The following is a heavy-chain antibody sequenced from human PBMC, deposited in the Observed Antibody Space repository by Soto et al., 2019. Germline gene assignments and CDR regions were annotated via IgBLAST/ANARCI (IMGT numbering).Heavy chain of an antibody. V-gene: IGHV1-18*01. Sequence: QVQLVQSGAEVKKPGASVKVSCRASGYTLSKYGISWVRQAPGQGLEWMGWISAYNGNTKYAQKFQGRVTMTTDTSTSTAYMELRSMRSDDTAVYYCAREPNYFDYWGQGTLVTVSS. J-gene: IGHJ4*02. CDR3: AREPNYFDY. CDR1: GYTLSKYG. CDR2: ISAYNGNT.